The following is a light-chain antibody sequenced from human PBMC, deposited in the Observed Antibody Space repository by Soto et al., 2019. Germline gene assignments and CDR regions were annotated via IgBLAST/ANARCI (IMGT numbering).Light chain of an antibody. Sequence: DIQMAQSRSSVSASVGDRVTITCRASQGIRSRLAWYQQKPGKAPNLLIYASSSLQSGVPSRFSGSGSGTDFTLTISSLQPEDVATYYCQQTDSFSFGGGTKVEIK. CDR1: QGIRSR. J-gene: IGKJ4*01. V-gene: IGKV1D-12*01. CDR2: ASS. CDR3: QQTDSFS.